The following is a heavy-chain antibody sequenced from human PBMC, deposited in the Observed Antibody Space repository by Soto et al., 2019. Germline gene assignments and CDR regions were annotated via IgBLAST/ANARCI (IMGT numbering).Heavy chain of an antibody. V-gene: IGHV3-30*18. CDR3: AKALVDTAMVFGYGMDV. CDR2: ISYDGSNK. D-gene: IGHD5-18*01. CDR1: GFTFSSYG. J-gene: IGHJ6*02. Sequence: GGSLRLSCAASGFTFSSYGMHWVRQAPGKGLEWVAVISYDGSNKYYADSVKGRFTISRDNSKNTLYLQMSSLRAEDTAVYYCAKALVDTAMVFGYGMDVWRQRTTVTVSS.